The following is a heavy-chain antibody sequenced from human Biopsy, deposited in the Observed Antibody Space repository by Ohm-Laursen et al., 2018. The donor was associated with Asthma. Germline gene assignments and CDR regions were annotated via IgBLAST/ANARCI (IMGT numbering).Heavy chain of an antibody. CDR1: RGSLRVYV. CDR2: ISSAGNV. J-gene: IGHJ4*02. D-gene: IGHD2-15*01. V-gene: IGHV4-30-4*08. Sequence: TLSLTCGVYRGSLRVYVWSWIRQPPRKGLEWLGYISSAGNVFYTPSLKRRLTIQLDTFNNKFSLKLTSLSAADTALYYCARGGSGGKVYYFDSWGLGTLVTVSS. CDR3: ARGGSGGKVYYFDS.